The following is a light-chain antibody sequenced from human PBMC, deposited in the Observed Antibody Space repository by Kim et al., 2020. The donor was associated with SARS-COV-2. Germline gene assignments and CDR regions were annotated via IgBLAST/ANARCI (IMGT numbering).Light chain of an antibody. J-gene: IGLJ3*02. CDR3: QSYDDFNRV. CDR1: SGNIDSRY. Sequence: GKTVNITCTSSSGNIDSRYEQGYQQRPGSYPTTLIDEDKQRTPGVPERFSGSVDSSSNSASLTISGLKTEDEADYFCQSYDDFNRVFGGGTKLTVL. V-gene: IGLV6-57*01. CDR2: EDK.